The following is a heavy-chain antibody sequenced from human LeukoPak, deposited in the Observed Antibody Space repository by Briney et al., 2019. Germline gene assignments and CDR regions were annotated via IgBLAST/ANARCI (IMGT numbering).Heavy chain of an antibody. Sequence: GGSLRLSCAASGFTFSSYGMHWVRQAPGKGLEWVAVISYDGSNKYYVDSVEGRFTISRDNSKNTLNLQMNSLRAEDTAVYYCAASIAVSPHYYSGMDVWAKGPTFTVSS. V-gene: IGHV3-30*03. D-gene: IGHD6-19*01. CDR2: ISYDGSNK. CDR3: AASIAVSPHYYSGMDV. J-gene: IGHJ6*04. CDR1: GFTFSSYG.